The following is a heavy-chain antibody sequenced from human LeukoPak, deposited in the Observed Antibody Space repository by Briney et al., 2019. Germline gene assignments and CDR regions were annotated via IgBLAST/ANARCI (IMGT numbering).Heavy chain of an antibody. V-gene: IGHV3-30*03. CDR3: ARGSDYGGNSVDY. CDR2: ISYDGTYE. J-gene: IGHJ4*02. CDR1: GFAFSCCG. Sequence: PGGSLRLSCTASGFAFSCCGMHWVRQAPGKGLEWVAIISYDGTYEYFGDSVTGRFTISRDNSKNTLSLQMNSLRAEDTAVYYCARGSDYGGNSVDYWGQGTLVTVSS. D-gene: IGHD4-23*01.